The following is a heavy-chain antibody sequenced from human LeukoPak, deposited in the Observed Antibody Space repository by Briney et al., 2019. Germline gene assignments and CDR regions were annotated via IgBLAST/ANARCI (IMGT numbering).Heavy chain of an antibody. CDR1: GYTFIRYY. J-gene: IGHJ3*01. Sequence: ASVKVSCKASGYTFIRYYIHWVRQAPGQGLEWMGWINPNSGVTNYGQKFQGGVTMTRDTSISTAYMDLSRLRSDDTAVYFCAITYTSGSGDAFDVWGQGTRVAVSS. V-gene: IGHV1-2*02. CDR2: INPNSGVT. D-gene: IGHD6-19*01. CDR3: AITYTSGSGDAFDV.